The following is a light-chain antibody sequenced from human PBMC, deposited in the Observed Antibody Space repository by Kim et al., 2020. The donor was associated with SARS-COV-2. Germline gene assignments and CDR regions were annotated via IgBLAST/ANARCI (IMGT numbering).Light chain of an antibody. J-gene: IGLJ2*01. V-gene: IGLV3-21*04. CDR2: YDN. CDR1: NIGSKS. Sequence: SSELTQPPSVSVAPGKTARINCGGNNIGSKSVHWYQQKPGQAPVLVIYYDNDRPSGIPERFSGSNSGNTATLTISRVEAGDEADYYCQVWDSSTVFGGGTQLTVL. CDR3: QVWDSSTV.